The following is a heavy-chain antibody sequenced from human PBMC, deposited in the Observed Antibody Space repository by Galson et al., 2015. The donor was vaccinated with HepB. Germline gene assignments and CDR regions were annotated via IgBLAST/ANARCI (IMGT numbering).Heavy chain of an antibody. V-gene: IGHV3-30-3*01. CDR1: GFIFRSYS. Sequence: SLRLSCAASGFIFRSYSMHWVRQAPGKGLEWVAVISYDGSNKYYAGSVKGRFTISKDNSKNTLNLQMNSLRAEDTAVYFCARDHQNWGYGYGMDVWGQGTTVTVSS. CDR2: ISYDGSNK. J-gene: IGHJ6*02. CDR3: ARDHQNWGYGYGMDV. D-gene: IGHD7-27*01.